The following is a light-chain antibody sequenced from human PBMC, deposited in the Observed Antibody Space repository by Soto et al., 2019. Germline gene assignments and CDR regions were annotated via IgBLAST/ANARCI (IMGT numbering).Light chain of an antibody. V-gene: IGKV1-33*01. CDR1: QDISNH. CDR2: DAS. Sequence: DVPMTQSPSSLSASVGDRITFTCQASQDISNHLNWYQQKPGKAPKLLIYDASNLKTGVPSRFSGSGSGKMFTLTISSLQPEDIATYYCQQYDNLLTFGGGTKVEI. J-gene: IGKJ4*01. CDR3: QQYDNLLT.